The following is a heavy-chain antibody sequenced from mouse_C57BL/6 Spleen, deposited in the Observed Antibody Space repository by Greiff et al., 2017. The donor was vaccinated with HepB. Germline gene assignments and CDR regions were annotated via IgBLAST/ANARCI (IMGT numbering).Heavy chain of an antibody. J-gene: IGHJ2*01. CDR3: ARNDYVSYYFDY. CDR2: ISSGSSTI. V-gene: IGHV5-17*01. Sequence: EVKLLESGGGLVKPGGSLKLSCAASGFTFSDYGMHWVRQAPEKGLEWVAYISSGSSTIYYADTVKGRFTISRDNAKNTLFLQMTSLRSEDTAMYYCARNDYVSYYFDYWGQGTTLTVSS. CDR1: GFTFSDYG. D-gene: IGHD2-4*01.